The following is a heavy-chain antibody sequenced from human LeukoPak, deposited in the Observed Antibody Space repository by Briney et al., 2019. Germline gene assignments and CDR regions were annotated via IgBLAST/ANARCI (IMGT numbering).Heavy chain of an antibody. V-gene: IGHV4-34*01. D-gene: IGHD5-24*01. J-gene: IGHJ4*02. CDR2: INHSGST. CDR1: GGSFSDYY. Sequence: PSETLSPTCAVYGGSFSDYYWSWIRQPPGKGLEWIGEINHSGSTNYNPSLKSRVTISIDTSKKQFSLKLSSVTAADTAVYYCARLRWLHQTYYFDYWGQGTLVTVSS. CDR3: ARLRWLHQTYYFDY.